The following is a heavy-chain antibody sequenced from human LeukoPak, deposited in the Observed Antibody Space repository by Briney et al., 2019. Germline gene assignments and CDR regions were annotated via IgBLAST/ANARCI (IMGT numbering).Heavy chain of an antibody. Sequence: ASVTVSCKSSGYTFTSYAMHWVRQAPGQRLEWMGWINAGNGNTKYSQKFQGRVTITRDTYASTAYMELSSLRSEDTAVYYCARVYYDILTGYSYFDYWGQGTLVTVSS. V-gene: IGHV1-3*01. CDR1: GYTFTSYA. J-gene: IGHJ4*02. CDR3: ARVYYDILTGYSYFDY. D-gene: IGHD3-9*01. CDR2: INAGNGNT.